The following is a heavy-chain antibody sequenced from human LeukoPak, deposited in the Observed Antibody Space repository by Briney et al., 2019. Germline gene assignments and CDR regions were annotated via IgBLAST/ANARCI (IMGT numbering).Heavy chain of an antibody. J-gene: IGHJ6*02. Sequence: GGSLRLSCAASGFTFSSYSMNWVRQAPGKGLEWVSSISSSSSYIYYADSVKGRFTISRDNAKNSLYLQMNSLRAEDTAVYYCASSSGSYPLYYYGMDVWGHGTTVTVSS. D-gene: IGHD1-26*01. V-gene: IGHV3-21*01. CDR1: GFTFSSYS. CDR3: ASSSGSYPLYYYGMDV. CDR2: ISSSSSYI.